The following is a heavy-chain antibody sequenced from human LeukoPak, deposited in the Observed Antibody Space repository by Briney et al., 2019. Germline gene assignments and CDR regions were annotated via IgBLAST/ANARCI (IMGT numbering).Heavy chain of an antibody. CDR1: GIALSNYG. CDR3: AKRGIVIRAVIIVGFHKEAYYFDY. Sequence: PGGSLRLSCAVSGIALSNYGMSGVRQAPGKGVEWVAGISDSGGSTNYAASVKGRFTISRDNPKNTLYLQLNSLRAEDTAVYFCAKRGIVIRAVIIVGFHKEAYYFDYWGQGALVTVSS. J-gene: IGHJ4*02. V-gene: IGHV3-23*01. CDR2: ISDSGGST. D-gene: IGHD3-10*01.